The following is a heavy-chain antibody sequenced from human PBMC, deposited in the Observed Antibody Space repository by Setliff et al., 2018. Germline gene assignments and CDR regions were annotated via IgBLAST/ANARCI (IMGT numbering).Heavy chain of an antibody. Sequence: PGGSLRLSCAASGFTFSSCGRHWVRQAPGKGLGWVSYIGESGNNIHYADSVQGRFTISRDSFKNTLYLQMNSLRAEDTAVYYCASYGSWYERAYYYGMDVWGQGTTVTVSS. CDR3: ASYGSWYERAYYYGMDV. CDR2: IGESGNNI. D-gene: IGHD6-13*01. J-gene: IGHJ6*02. CDR1: GFTFSSCG. V-gene: IGHV3-48*01.